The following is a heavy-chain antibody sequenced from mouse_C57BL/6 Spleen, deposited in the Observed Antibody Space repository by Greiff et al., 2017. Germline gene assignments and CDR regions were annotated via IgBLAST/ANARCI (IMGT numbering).Heavy chain of an antibody. CDR2: IDPSDSET. Sequence: QVQLQQPGAELVRPGSSVKLSCKASGYTFTSYWMHWVKQRPIQGLEWIGNIDPSDSETHYNQKFKDKATLTVDKSSSTAYMQLSSLTSEDSAVXYGERKDYGGYFDVWGTGTTVTVSS. J-gene: IGHJ1*03. V-gene: IGHV1-52*01. CDR3: ERKDYGGYFDV. CDR1: GYTFTSYW. D-gene: IGHD1-1*01.